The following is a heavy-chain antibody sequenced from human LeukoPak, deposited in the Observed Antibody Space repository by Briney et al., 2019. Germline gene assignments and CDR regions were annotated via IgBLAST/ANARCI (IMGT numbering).Heavy chain of an antibody. D-gene: IGHD2-2*01. CDR1: GFTFTNYA. V-gene: IGHV3-23*01. Sequence: GGSLRLSCSASGFTFTNYAMSWVRQAPGKGLEWVSSLSGSGGNTYYADSVKGLFTISRDNSKNTLYLQMNSLRAEDTAKYYCAKVASLCTSTSCVRGGFDYWGQGTLVTVSS. CDR3: AKVASLCTSTSCVRGGFDY. J-gene: IGHJ4*02. CDR2: LSGSGGNT.